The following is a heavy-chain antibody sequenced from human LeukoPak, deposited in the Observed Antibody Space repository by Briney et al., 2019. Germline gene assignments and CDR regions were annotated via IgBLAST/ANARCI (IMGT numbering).Heavy chain of an antibody. D-gene: IGHD6-19*01. CDR3: ARVRGSGWSYWYFDL. V-gene: IGHV4-61*02. Sequence: SQTLSLTCTVSGGSISSGSYYWSWVRQPAGKGLEWIGRIYTSGSTNYNPSLKSRVTISVDTSKNQFSLKLSSVTAADTAVYYRARVRGSGWSYWYFDLWGRGTLVTVSS. CDR1: GGSISSGSYY. CDR2: IYTSGST. J-gene: IGHJ2*01.